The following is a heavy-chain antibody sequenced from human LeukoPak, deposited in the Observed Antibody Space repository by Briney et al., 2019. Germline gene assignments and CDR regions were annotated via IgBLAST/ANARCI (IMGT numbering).Heavy chain of an antibody. D-gene: IGHD1-26*01. Sequence: SETLSLTCAVSGVSFDDYYWAWVRQTPGKGLEWIGEINHSGYTNDSPSLTSRVTPSIDTSRKKFSLNLRSVTVADAGTCFCTRTTTGHDYWGQGTLVTASS. V-gene: IGHV4-34*01. CDR2: INHSGYT. CDR1: GVSFDDYY. CDR3: TRTTTGHDY. J-gene: IGHJ4*01.